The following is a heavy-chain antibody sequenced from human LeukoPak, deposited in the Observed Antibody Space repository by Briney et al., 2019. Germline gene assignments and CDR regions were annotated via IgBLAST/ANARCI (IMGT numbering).Heavy chain of an antibody. J-gene: IGHJ5*02. CDR1: GFTFSSYG. CDR2: ISGSGGST. Sequence: GGSLRLSCAASGFTFSSYGMSWVRQAPGKGLEWVSAISGSGGSTYYADSVKGRFTISRDNSKNTLYLQMNSLRAEDTAVYYCARAIAVAGTGPRRNWFDPWGQGTLVTVSS. V-gene: IGHV3-23*01. D-gene: IGHD6-19*01. CDR3: ARAIAVAGTGPRRNWFDP.